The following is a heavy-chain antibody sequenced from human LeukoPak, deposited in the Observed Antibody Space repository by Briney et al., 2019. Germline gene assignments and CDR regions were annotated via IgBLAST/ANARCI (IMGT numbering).Heavy chain of an antibody. CDR2: ISYDGSNK. V-gene: IGHV3-30*18. CDR3: AKGVSSSWSNDAFDI. J-gene: IGHJ3*02. Sequence: GGSLRLSCVASGFTFSRHDMNWVRQAPGKGLEWVAVISYDGSNKYYADSMKGRFTISRDNSKNTLYLQMNSLRTEDTAVYYCAKGVSSSWSNDAFDIWGQGTMVTVSS. D-gene: IGHD6-13*01. CDR1: GFTFSRHD.